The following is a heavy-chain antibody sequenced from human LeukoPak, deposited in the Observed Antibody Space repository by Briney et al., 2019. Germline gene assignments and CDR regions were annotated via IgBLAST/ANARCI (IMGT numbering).Heavy chain of an antibody. V-gene: IGHV3-9*01. J-gene: IGHJ5*02. Sequence: PGGSLRLSCAASGFTFYDYAMHWVRQAPGKGLEWVSGISWNSGSIGYADSVKGRFTISRDNAKNSLYLQMNSLRAEDTALYYCVKEGSGSYYHWGQGTLVTVSS. CDR3: VKEGSGSYYH. CDR2: ISWNSGSI. CDR1: GFTFYDYA. D-gene: IGHD1-26*01.